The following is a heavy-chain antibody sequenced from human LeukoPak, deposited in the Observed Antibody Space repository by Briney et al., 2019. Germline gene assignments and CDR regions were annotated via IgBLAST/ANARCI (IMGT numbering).Heavy chain of an antibody. CDR1: GGSISSSSYY. CDR2: IYYSGST. Sequence: SETLSLTCTVSGGSISSSSYYWGWIRQPPGKGLEWIGSIYYSGSTYYNPSLKSRVTISVDTSKNQFSLKLSSVTAADTAVYYCARVRHDYGELNFDYWGQGTLVTVSS. J-gene: IGHJ4*02. V-gene: IGHV4-39*07. D-gene: IGHD4-17*01. CDR3: ARVRHDYGELNFDY.